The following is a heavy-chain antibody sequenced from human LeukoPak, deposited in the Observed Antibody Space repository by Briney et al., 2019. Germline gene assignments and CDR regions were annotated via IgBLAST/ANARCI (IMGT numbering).Heavy chain of an antibody. CDR2: IYPNSGGT. J-gene: IGHJ4*02. Sequence: ASVKVSCKASAYTFTGYYMHWVRQAPGQGLEWMGWIYPNSGGTNYAQKFQGRVTMTRDTSISTAYMELSRLRSDDTAVYYCARHYGSGSYFDHWGQGTLVTVSS. CDR1: AYTFTGYY. V-gene: IGHV1-2*02. CDR3: ARHYGSGSYFDH. D-gene: IGHD3-10*01.